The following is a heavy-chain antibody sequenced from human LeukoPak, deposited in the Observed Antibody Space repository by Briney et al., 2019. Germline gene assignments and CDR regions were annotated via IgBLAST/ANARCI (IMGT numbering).Heavy chain of an antibody. J-gene: IGHJ4*02. Sequence: SETLSLTCTVSGGSISSSSYYWGWIRQPPGKGLEWIGSIYYSGSTYYNPSLKSRVTISVDTSKNQFSLKLNSVTAADTAVYYCAKPSETSIAARRWDFDYWGQGTLVTVSS. D-gene: IGHD6-6*01. CDR1: GGSISSSSYY. CDR2: IYYSGST. V-gene: IGHV4-39*01. CDR3: AKPSETSIAARRWDFDY.